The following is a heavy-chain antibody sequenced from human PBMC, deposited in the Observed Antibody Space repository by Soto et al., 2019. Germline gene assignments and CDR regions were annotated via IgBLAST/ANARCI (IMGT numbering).Heavy chain of an antibody. CDR1: GGTFSSYA. D-gene: IGHD2-2*01. Sequence: GASVKVSCKASGGTFSSYAISWVRQAPGQGLEWMGGIIPIFGTANYAQKFQGRVTITADESTSTAYMELSSLRSEDTAVYYCARWIGYCSSTSCYDYYYGMDVWGQGTTVTVCS. J-gene: IGHJ6*02. CDR3: ARWIGYCSSTSCYDYYYGMDV. CDR2: IIPIFGTA. V-gene: IGHV1-69*13.